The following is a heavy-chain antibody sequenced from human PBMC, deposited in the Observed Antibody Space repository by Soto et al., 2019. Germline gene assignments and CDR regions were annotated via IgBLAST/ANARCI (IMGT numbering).Heavy chain of an antibody. D-gene: IGHD3-16*01. CDR1: GDSISNYY. CDR3: ASHGGPSKQIYFEY. Sequence: QVQLQESGPGLVKPSETLSLTCTVSGDSISNYYWSWIRQSPGKGLEWIAYIHYSGTTNYNPSLKCRVTISLYTSKNQFSLWLSSVNAAHPAVYYCASHGGPSKQIYFEYRGRGTLVTGYS. J-gene: IGHJ4*02. CDR2: IHYSGTT. V-gene: IGHV4-59*08.